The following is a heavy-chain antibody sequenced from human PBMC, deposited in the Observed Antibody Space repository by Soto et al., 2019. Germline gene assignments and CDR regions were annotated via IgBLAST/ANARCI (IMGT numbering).Heavy chain of an antibody. CDR1: GFSVSNYW. D-gene: IGHD3-3*01. CDR3: AKDRGEEGLKFLEWFGGMDV. V-gene: IGHV3-74*01. CDR2: VKSDGTT. Sequence: VGSLRLSCAASGFSVSNYWMNWVRQAPGKGLVWVSHVKSDGTTSYADSVEGRFTVSRDDAKNTFYLQMNGLRAEDTAVYYCAKDRGEEGLKFLEWFGGMDVWGHGTTVTVSS. J-gene: IGHJ6*02.